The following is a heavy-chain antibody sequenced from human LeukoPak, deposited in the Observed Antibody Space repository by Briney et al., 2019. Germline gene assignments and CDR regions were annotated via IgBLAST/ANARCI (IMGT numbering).Heavy chain of an antibody. J-gene: IGHJ4*02. V-gene: IGHV3-53*01. D-gene: IGHD3-22*01. CDR1: GFTVSSNY. CDR2: IYSGGST. Sequence: GGSLRLSCAASGFTVSSNYMSWVRQAPGKGLEWVSVIYSGGSTYYADSVRGRFTISRDNSKNTLYLQMNSLRAEDTAVYCCASSADSSGTSLGDWGQGTLVTVSS. CDR3: ASSADSSGTSLGD.